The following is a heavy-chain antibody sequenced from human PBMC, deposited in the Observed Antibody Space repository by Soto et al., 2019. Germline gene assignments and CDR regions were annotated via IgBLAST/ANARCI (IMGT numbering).Heavy chain of an antibody. CDR1: GYTFSNYD. Sequence: ASVKVSCKASGYTFSNYDINWVRQATGQGLEWMGWMNPNSGNTGYAQKFQGRVTMTRNTSISTAYMELSSLRSEDTAVYYCARAIRVVGGGISYYYMDVGGKGTTVTVSS. D-gene: IGHD3-16*01. CDR3: ARAIRVVGGGISYYYMDV. CDR2: MNPNSGNT. V-gene: IGHV1-8*01. J-gene: IGHJ6*03.